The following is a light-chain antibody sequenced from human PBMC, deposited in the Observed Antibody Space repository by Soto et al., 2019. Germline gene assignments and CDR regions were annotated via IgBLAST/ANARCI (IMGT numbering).Light chain of an antibody. CDR2: DVS. CDR3: YSYAGTYTSL. J-gene: IGLJ1*01. Sequence: QSALTQPRSVSGSPGQSVTISCSGSTSDVGGYDYVSWYQQHPGKVPKLLIYDVSKRPAGVPDRVSGSRSGNTASLTISGLQAEDEADYYCYSYAGTYTSLFGSGTKLTVL. CDR1: TSDVGGYDY. V-gene: IGLV2-11*01.